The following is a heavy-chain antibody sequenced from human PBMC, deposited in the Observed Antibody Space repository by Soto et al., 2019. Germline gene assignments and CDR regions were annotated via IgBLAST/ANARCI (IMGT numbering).Heavy chain of an antibody. CDR2: IKSKTDGGTT. J-gene: IGHJ2*01. V-gene: IGHV3-15*01. D-gene: IGHD2-2*01. CDR1: GFTFSNAW. Sequence: EVQLVESGGGLVKPGGSLRLSCAASGFTFSNAWMSWVRQAPGKGLEWVGRIKSKTDGGTTDYAAPVKGRFTISSDDSKNTLYLQMNSLKTEDTAVYYCTTYPSIVVVPAAMGNWYFDLWGRGTLVTVSS. CDR3: TTYPSIVVVPAAMGNWYFDL.